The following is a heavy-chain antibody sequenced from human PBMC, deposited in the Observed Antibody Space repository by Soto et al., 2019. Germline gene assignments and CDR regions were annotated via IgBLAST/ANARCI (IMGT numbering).Heavy chain of an antibody. CDR1: GSTFSTDW. CDR2: IESDGSRT. D-gene: IGHD3-10*01. Sequence: DEQLVESGGGLVQPGGSLRLSCAASGSTFSTDWMHWVRQATGKGLVWVSRIESDGSRTSYADSVRGRFTISRDNAKNTLYLQMNILLAVDTVVYCCARGGSGHYNWYLLLWGRGTLVTVFS. CDR3: ARGGSGHYNWYLLL. J-gene: IGHJ2*01. V-gene: IGHV3-74*01.